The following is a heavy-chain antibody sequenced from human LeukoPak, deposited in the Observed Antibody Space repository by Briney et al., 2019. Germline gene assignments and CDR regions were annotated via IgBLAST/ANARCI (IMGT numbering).Heavy chain of an antibody. CDR2: IYHSGST. CDR3: ARGLKREQWLPIDAFDI. V-gene: IGHV4-38-2*02. D-gene: IGHD6-19*01. Sequence: SETLSLTCTVSGYSISSGYYWGWIRQPPGKGLEWIGSIYHSGSTYYNPSLKSRVTISVDTSKNQFSLKLSSVTAADTAVYYCARGLKREQWLPIDAFDIWGQGTMVTVSS. CDR1: GYSISSGYY. J-gene: IGHJ3*02.